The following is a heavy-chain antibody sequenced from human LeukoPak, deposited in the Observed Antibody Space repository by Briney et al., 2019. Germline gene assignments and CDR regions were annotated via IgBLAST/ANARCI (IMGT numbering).Heavy chain of an antibody. CDR3: ARDPRGRDYFDY. Sequence: ASVKVSCKASGYTFTSYYMHWVRQASGQGLEWMGIINPSGGGTSYAQKFQGRVTMTRDTSTSTVYMELSSLRSEDTAVYYYARDPRGRDYFDYWGQGTLVTVSS. V-gene: IGHV1-46*01. CDR1: GYTFTSYY. J-gene: IGHJ4*02. CDR2: INPSGGGT.